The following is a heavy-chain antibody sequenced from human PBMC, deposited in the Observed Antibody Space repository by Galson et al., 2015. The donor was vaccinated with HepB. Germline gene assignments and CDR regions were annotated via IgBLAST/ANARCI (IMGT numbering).Heavy chain of an antibody. CDR1: GFTFDDYA. J-gene: IGHJ4*02. CDR2: ISWNSGSI. D-gene: IGHD4-17*01. CDR3: AKDQGGDPPDYYFDY. V-gene: IGHV3-9*01. Sequence: SLRLSCAASGFTFDDYAMHWVRQAPGKGLEWVSGISWNSGSIGYADSVKGRFTISRDNAKNSLYLQMNSLRAEDTALYYCAKDQGGDPPDYYFDYWGQGTLVTVSS.